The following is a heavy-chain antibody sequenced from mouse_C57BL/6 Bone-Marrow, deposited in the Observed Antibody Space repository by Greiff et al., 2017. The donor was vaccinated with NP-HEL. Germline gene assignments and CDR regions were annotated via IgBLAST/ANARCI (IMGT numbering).Heavy chain of an antibody. Sequence: QVQLQQSGPELVKPGASVKISCKASGYAFSSSWMNWVKQRPGKGLEWIGRIYPGDGDTNYNGKFKGKATLTADKSSSTAYMQLSSLTSEDSAVYFCARGPIYYENYFDYWGQGTTLTVSS. CDR1: GYAFSSSW. V-gene: IGHV1-82*01. CDR2: IYPGDGDT. J-gene: IGHJ2*01. D-gene: IGHD2-4*01. CDR3: ARGPIYYENYFDY.